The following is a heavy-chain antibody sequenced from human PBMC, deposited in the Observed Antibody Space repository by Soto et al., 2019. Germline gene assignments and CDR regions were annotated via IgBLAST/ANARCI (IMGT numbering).Heavy chain of an antibody. CDR2: IHSSGTT. CDR1: GGSISSGGYY. Sequence: SETLSLTCTVSGGSISSGGYYWSWIRQHPGKGLEWIAYIHSSGTTNYNPSLKSRVTISVHTSKNQFALDLSSVTAADTAVYYCARLQPHGYSDRWGQGTLVTVSS. J-gene: IGHJ5*02. CDR3: ARLQPHGYSDR. D-gene: IGHD5-12*01. V-gene: IGHV4-61*08.